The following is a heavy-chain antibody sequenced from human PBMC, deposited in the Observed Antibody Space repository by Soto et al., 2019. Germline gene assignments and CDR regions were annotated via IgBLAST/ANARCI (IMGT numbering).Heavy chain of an antibody. Sequence: GGSLRLSCTGSGFAFSSHPMSWVRQAPERGLEWVSGISDGGDLTYNADSVRGRFTISRDNSKKTLFLQMNSLRVEDTAVYYCARRAFGSSRSFDIWGQGTMVTVSS. CDR2: ISDGGDLT. J-gene: IGHJ3*02. CDR1: GFAFSSHP. V-gene: IGHV3-23*01. D-gene: IGHD6-6*01. CDR3: ARRAFGSSRSFDI.